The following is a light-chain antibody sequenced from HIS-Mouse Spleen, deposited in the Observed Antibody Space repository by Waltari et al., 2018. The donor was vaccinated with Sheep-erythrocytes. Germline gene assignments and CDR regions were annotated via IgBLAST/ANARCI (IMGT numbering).Light chain of an antibody. J-gene: IGLJ3*02. CDR1: ALPKKF. Sequence: SYELTQPPSVSVSPGQTARITCSGDALPKKFAYWYQQKSGPAPVLVIYEDSKRPSGIPERFSGSSAGTRAPWTISGAQVEDDVDYYCYSTDSSGNHWVFGGGTKLTVL. V-gene: IGLV3-10*01. CDR2: EDS. CDR3: YSTDSSGNHWV.